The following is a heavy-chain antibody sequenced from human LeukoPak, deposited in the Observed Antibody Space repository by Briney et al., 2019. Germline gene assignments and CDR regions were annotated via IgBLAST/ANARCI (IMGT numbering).Heavy chain of an antibody. Sequence: GEPLKISCKGSGYRFTNFWIGWVRQMPGKGLEWMGIIYPGDSDIRYSPPFQGQVTISADKSISTAYLQWSSLKASDTAMYYCARHGRGNAGSYNAFDIWGQGTMVTVSS. CDR2: IYPGDSDI. D-gene: IGHD2-21*01. CDR3: ARHGRGNAGSYNAFDI. CDR1: GYRFTNFW. J-gene: IGHJ3*02. V-gene: IGHV5-51*01.